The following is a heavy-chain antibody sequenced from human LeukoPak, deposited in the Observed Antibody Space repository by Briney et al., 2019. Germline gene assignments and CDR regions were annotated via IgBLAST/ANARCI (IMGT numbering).Heavy chain of an antibody. CDR3: ARRALLRFLEWLSNDAFDI. CDR1: GGSISSGGYY. Sequence: SETLSLTCTVSGGSISSGGYYWSWIRQHPGKGLEWIGYIYYSGSTYYNPSLKSRVTISVDTSKNQFSLKLSSVTAADTAVYYCARRALLRFLEWLSNDAFDIWGQGTMVTVSS. V-gene: IGHV4-31*03. D-gene: IGHD3-3*01. CDR2: IYYSGST. J-gene: IGHJ3*02.